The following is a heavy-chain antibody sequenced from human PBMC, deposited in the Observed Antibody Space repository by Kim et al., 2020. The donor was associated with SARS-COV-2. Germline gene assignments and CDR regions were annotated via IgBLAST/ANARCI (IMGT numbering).Heavy chain of an antibody. CDR2: ISSSGSTI. D-gene: IGHD6-13*01. CDR3: ARESYSSSWYYYYGMDV. CDR1: GFTFSDYY. Sequence: GGSLRLSCAASGFTFSDYYMSWIRQAPGKGLEWVSYISSSGSTIYYADSVKGRFTISRDNAKNSLYLQMNSLRAEDTAVYYCARESYSSSWYYYYGMDVWGQGTTVTVSS. V-gene: IGHV3-11*04. J-gene: IGHJ6*02.